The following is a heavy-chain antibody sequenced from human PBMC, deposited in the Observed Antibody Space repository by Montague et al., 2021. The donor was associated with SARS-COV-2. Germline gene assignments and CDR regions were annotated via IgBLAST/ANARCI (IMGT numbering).Heavy chain of an antibody. J-gene: IGHJ4*02. D-gene: IGHD3-10*01. CDR2: IYYSGST. CDR3: ARVKRGYSYGFGVTADFDY. CDR1: GGSISSYY. Sequence: SETLSLTCTVSGGSISSYYWSWIRQPPGKGLVWIGYIYYSGSTDYNPSLKSRVTISVDTSKNQFSLTLSSVTAADTAVYYCARVKRGYSYGFGVTADFDYWGQGTLVTVSS. V-gene: IGHV4-59*01.